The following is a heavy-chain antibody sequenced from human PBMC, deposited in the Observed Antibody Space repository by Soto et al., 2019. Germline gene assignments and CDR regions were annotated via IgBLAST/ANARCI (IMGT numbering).Heavy chain of an antibody. V-gene: IGHV3-48*03. D-gene: IGHD3-22*01. CDR1: GFTLSSCD. CDR3: ARGDDNSGYYYAFDY. Sequence: GSLRVFCEASGFTLSSCDMNLVRQAPGKGLEWVSYISGSGRTIYYADSVKGRFTISRDSAKKSLFLQMNSLRAEDTALYYCARGDDNSGYYYAFDYWGQGTPVTVSS. J-gene: IGHJ4*02. CDR2: ISGSGRTI.